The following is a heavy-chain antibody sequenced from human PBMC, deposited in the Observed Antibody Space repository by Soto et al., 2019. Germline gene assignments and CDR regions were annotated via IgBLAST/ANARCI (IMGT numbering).Heavy chain of an antibody. V-gene: IGHV4-61*01. J-gene: IGHJ6*02. CDR2: IYYSGSA. Sequence: QVQLQESGPGLVKPSETLSLTCTVSGDSVTSVSDYWSWILQPPGKGLEWIGYIYYSGSADDNPSLGSRVTISSDASKNPFSLNLTSVTAADTAVYYCARGVGFGYYFDLMDLWGQGTTVTV. CDR3: ARGVGFGYYFDLMDL. CDR1: GDSVTSVSDY. D-gene: IGHD3-22*01.